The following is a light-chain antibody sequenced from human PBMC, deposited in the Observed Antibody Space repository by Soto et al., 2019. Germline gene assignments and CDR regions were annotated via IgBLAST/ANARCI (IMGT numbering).Light chain of an antibody. CDR2: DVS. Sequence: QSALTRPASVSGSPGQLITISCTGTSSDVGGYNYVSWYQQHPGKAPKLMIYDVSNRPSGVSDRFSGSKSGNTASLTISGLQAEDEADYYCSSYTSSSTVVFGGGTKLTVL. V-gene: IGLV2-14*01. J-gene: IGLJ2*01. CDR3: SSYTSSSTVV. CDR1: SSDVGGYNY.